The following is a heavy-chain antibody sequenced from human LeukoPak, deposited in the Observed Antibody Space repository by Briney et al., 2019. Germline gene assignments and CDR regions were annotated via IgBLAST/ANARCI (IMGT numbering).Heavy chain of an antibody. J-gene: IGHJ4*02. CDR1: GFTFSSYS. Sequence: GGSLRLSCAASGFTFSSYSMNWVRQAPGKGLEWVSAISGSGGSTYYADSVKGRFTISRDNSKNTLYLQMNSLRAEDTAVYYCAKDRAYGSGIPGYWGQGTLVTVSS. CDR3: AKDRAYGSGIPGY. V-gene: IGHV3-23*01. D-gene: IGHD3-10*01. CDR2: ISGSGGST.